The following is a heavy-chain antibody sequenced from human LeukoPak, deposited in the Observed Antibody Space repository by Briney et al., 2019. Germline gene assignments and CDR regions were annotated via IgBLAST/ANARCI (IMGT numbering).Heavy chain of an antibody. V-gene: IGHV3-30*04. Sequence: GGSLRLSCAASGFTFSSYAIHWVRQAPGKGLEWVAVISYDGSNKYYADSVKGRFTISRDNSQNTLYLQMNSLRAEDTAVYYCARGQSSSWYSLDYWGQGTLVTGSS. CDR2: ISYDGSNK. J-gene: IGHJ4*02. CDR3: ARGQSSSWYSLDY. CDR1: GFTFSSYA. D-gene: IGHD6-13*01.